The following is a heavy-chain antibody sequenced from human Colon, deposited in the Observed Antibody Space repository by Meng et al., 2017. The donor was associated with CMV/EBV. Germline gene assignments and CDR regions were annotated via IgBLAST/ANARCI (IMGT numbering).Heavy chain of an antibody. CDR3: VRYENLQHGMDV. V-gene: IGHV3-48*03. CDR2: ISYSANTI. J-gene: IGHJ6*02. Sequence: GESLKISCAASGFTFTSYDMNWVRQAPGGGLEWISYISYSANTIMYAASVEGRFIISRDNAKKSVYLQMNSLRAGDTAVYYCVRYENLQHGMDVWGHGTTVTVSS. CDR1: GFTFTSYD. D-gene: IGHD2-8*01.